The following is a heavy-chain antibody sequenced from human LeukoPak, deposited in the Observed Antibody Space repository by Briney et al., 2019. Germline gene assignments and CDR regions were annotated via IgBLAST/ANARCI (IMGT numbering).Heavy chain of an antibody. CDR3: ARDPSASNWFDP. J-gene: IGHJ5*02. CDR1: GGTFSSYA. Sequence: GASVKVSCKASGGTFSSYAISWVRQAPGQGLEWMGWISAYNGNTNYAQKLQGRVTMTTDTSTSTAYMELRSLRSDDTAVYYCARDPSASNWFDPWGQGTLVTVSS. D-gene: IGHD2-15*01. CDR2: ISAYNGNT. V-gene: IGHV1-18*01.